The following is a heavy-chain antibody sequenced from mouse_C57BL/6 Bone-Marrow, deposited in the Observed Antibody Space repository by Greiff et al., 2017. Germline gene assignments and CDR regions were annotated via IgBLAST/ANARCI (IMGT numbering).Heavy chain of an antibody. J-gene: IGHJ2*01. V-gene: IGHV14-2*01. CDR2: IDPEDGAT. Sequence: VQLQQSGAELVKPGASVKLSCTASGFNIKDYYIHWVQQRTEQGLEWIGRIDPEDGATKYTPKFQGKATITEDTSSNTAYLQLSSLTSEDTAVYYCTRSLFYSSTNYLDQGTTLTVSS. CDR3: TRSLFYSSTNY. CDR1: GFNIKDYY. D-gene: IGHD1-1*01.